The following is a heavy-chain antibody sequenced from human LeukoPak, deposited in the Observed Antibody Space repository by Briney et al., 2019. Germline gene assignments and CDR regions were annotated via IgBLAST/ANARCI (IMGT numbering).Heavy chain of an antibody. Sequence: GGSLRLSCAASGFTLSTYWMHWVRQAPGKELVWVSRINPDGSTTTYADSVEGRFTISRDNAKNTLYLQMSSLRAEDTAVYYCARVGVGMYHFDHWGQGTLVTVSS. CDR2: INPDGSTT. CDR3: ARVGVGMYHFDH. D-gene: IGHD2-2*01. V-gene: IGHV3-74*01. CDR1: GFTLSTYW. J-gene: IGHJ4*02.